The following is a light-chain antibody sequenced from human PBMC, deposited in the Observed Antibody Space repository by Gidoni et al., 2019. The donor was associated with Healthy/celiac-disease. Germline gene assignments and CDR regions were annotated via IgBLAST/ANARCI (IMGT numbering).Light chain of an antibody. Sequence: QAALTQPPSVSGSPGQSVTISCTGTSSDVGSYNRVSWYQQPPGTAPKLMSDEVSNRPSGVPDRVSGSKSGNTASLTISGLQAEDEADYYCSLYTSSSTVVFGGGTKLTVL. CDR2: EVS. J-gene: IGLJ2*01. CDR3: SLYTSSSTVV. V-gene: IGLV2-18*01. CDR1: SSDVGSYNR.